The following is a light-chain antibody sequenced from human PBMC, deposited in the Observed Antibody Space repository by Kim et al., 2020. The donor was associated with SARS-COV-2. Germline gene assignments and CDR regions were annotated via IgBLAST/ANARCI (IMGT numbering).Light chain of an antibody. J-gene: IGKJ4*01. CDR1: RTIYSY. Sequence: DVQMIQSPSSLSASVGDRVTITCRTSRTIYSYLNWYQQKPGKAPKLLIYTASSLQSGVPSRFSGSGSGTDFTLTISSLQPGDVATYYCQPNSETPLTFGGGTKVDIK. V-gene: IGKV1-39*01. CDR2: TAS. CDR3: QPNSETPLT.